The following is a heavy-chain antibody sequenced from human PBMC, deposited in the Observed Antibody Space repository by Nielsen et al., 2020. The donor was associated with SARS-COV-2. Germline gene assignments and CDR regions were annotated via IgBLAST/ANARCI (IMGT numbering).Heavy chain of an antibody. CDR1: GFTFSSYS. J-gene: IGHJ5*02. CDR3: AKEGNSGSAYDH. V-gene: IGHV3-21*04. CDR2: ISSSSSYI. D-gene: IGHD1-26*01. Sequence: GESLKISCAASGFTFSSYSMNWVRQAPGKGLEWVSSISSSSSYIYYADSVKGRFTISRDNSKNMLYLQMNSLRAEDTALYYCAKEGNSGSAYDHWGQGTLVTVSS.